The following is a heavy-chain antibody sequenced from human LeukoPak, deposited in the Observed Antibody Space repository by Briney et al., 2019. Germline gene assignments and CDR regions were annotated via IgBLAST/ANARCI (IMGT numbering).Heavy chain of an antibody. CDR2: IKQDGSEK. CDR1: GFTFSTYW. CDR3: AGVRWPAANY. J-gene: IGHJ4*02. D-gene: IGHD2-2*01. V-gene: IGHV3-7*01. Sequence: GGSLRLSCAGTGFTFSTYWMSWVRQAPGKGLEWVANIKQDGSEKYYVDSVRGRFTISRDNAKNSLYLQMNSLRAEDTAVYYCAGVRWPAANYWGQGTLVTVSS.